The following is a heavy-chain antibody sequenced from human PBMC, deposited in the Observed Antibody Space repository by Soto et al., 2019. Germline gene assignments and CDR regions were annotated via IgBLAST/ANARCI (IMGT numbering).Heavy chain of an antibody. J-gene: IGHJ6*02. CDR2: IYPGDSDT. D-gene: IGHD6-13*01. CDR3: ARRIAAAGNLDYYGMDV. Sequence: SLKISCKGSGYSFTSYWIGWVRQMPGKGLEWMGIIYPGDSDTRYSPSFQGQVTISADKSISTAYLQWSSLKASDTAMYYCARRIAAAGNLDYYGMDVWGQGTTVTVSS. V-gene: IGHV5-51*01. CDR1: GYSFTSYW.